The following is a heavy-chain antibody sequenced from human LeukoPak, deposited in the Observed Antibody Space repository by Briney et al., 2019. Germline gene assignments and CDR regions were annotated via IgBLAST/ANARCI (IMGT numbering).Heavy chain of an antibody. Sequence: GESLKISCKGSGYSFTSYWISWVRQMPGKGPEWMGRIDPSDSYTNYSPSFQGHVTISADKSISTAYLQWSSLKASDTAMYYCARIREGFGEFDYWGQGTLVTVSS. CDR2: IDPSDSYT. D-gene: IGHD3-10*01. J-gene: IGHJ4*02. V-gene: IGHV5-10-1*01. CDR1: GYSFTSYW. CDR3: ARIREGFGEFDY.